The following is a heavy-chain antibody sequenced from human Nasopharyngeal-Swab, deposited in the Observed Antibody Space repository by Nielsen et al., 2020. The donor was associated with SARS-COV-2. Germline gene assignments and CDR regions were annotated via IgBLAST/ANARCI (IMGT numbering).Heavy chain of an antibody. D-gene: IGHD6-13*01. CDR2: IYYSGST. CDR1: GGSISSSSYY. V-gene: IGHV4-39*07. Sequence: SETLSLTCTVSGGSISSSSYYWGWIRQPPGKGLEWIGSIYYSGSTYYNPSLKSRVTISVDTSKNQFSLKLSSVTAADTAVYYCVGSSWYGDYYYYYGMDVWGQETTGTVSS. J-gene: IGHJ6*02. CDR3: VGSSWYGDYYYYYGMDV.